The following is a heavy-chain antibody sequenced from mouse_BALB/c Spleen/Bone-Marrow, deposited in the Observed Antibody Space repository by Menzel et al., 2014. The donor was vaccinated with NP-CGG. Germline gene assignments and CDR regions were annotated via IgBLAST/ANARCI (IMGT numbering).Heavy chain of an antibody. CDR1: GFTFSYFG. CDR3: ARRTADTGPMDY. V-gene: IGHV5-17*02. CDR2: ISSGSSTI. D-gene: IGHD1-1*01. Sequence: EVKVEESGGGLVQPGGSRKLSCAASGFTFSYFGMHWVRQGPEKGLEWVAYISSGSSTIYYADTVKGRFTISRDNPKNTLFLQMTSLRSEDTAMYYCARRTADTGPMDYWGQGTSVTVSS. J-gene: IGHJ4*01.